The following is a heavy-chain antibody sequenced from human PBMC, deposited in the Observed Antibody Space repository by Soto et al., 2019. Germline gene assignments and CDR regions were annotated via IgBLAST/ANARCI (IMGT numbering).Heavy chain of an antibody. J-gene: IGHJ5*02. CDR1: GYTFTSYA. V-gene: IGHV1-3*01. D-gene: IGHD6-6*01. CDR3: ARDSFRGVWYSSSFSWNT. CDR2: INAGNGNT. Sequence: QVQLVQSGAEVKKPGASVKVSCKASGYTFTSYAMHWVRQAPGQRLEWMGWINAGNGNTKYSQKFQGRVTITRDTSASTAYMELSSLRSEDTAVYYCARDSFRGVWYSSSFSWNTWGQGTLVTVSS.